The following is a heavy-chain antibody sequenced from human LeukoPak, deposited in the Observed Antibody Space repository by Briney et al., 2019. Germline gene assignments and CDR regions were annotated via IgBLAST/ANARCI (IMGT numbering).Heavy chain of an antibody. Sequence: PGGSLRLSCAASGFTFSNYEMNWVRQTPGKGLEWVSYISSSGGTIYYADSVKGRFTISRDNAKNSLYLQMNSLRDEDTAVYYCARDRYGDYDSWGQGTLVTVSS. CDR3: ARDRYGDYDS. D-gene: IGHD4-17*01. V-gene: IGHV3-48*03. CDR2: ISSSGGTI. J-gene: IGHJ5*01. CDR1: GFTFSNYE.